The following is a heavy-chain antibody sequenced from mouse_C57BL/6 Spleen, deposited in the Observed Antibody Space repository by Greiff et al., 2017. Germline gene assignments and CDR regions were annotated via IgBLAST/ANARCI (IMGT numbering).Heavy chain of an antibody. V-gene: IGHV5-9-1*02. D-gene: IGHD2-5*01. Sequence: EVQGVESGEGLVKPGGSLKLSCAASGFTFSSYAMSWVRQTPEKRLAWVAYISSGGDYIYYADTVKGRFTISRDNARNTLYLQMSSLKSEDTAMYYCTRVYSNYFDDWGQGTTLTVSS. CDR1: GFTFSSYA. CDR2: ISSGGDYI. J-gene: IGHJ2*01. CDR3: TRVYSNYFDD.